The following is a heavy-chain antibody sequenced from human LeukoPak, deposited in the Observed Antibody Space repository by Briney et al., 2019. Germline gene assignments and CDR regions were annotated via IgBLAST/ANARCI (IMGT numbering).Heavy chain of an antibody. CDR1: GFTFSSYA. CDR3: ARALHCSSTSCYEGLFDC. D-gene: IGHD2-2*01. J-gene: IGHJ4*02. Sequence: GGSLRLSCAASGFTFSSYAMHWVRQAPGKGLEWVAVISYDGSNKYYADSVKGRFTISRDNSKNTLYLQMNSLRAEDTAVYYCARALHCSSTSCYEGLFDCWGQGTLVTVSS. V-gene: IGHV3-30-3*01. CDR2: ISYDGSNK.